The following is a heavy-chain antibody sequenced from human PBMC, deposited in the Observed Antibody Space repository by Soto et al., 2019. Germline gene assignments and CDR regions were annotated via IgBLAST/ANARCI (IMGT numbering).Heavy chain of an antibody. CDR1: GFTVSSNY. Sequence: GGSLRLSCAASGFTVSSNYMSWVRQAPGKGLEWVSVIYSGGSTYYADSVKGRFTISRDNSKNTLYLQMNSLRAEDTAVYYCARDGHYYYYGMDVWGQGTTVTVSS. V-gene: IGHV3-53*01. CDR3: ARDGHYYYYGMDV. CDR2: IYSGGST. J-gene: IGHJ6*02.